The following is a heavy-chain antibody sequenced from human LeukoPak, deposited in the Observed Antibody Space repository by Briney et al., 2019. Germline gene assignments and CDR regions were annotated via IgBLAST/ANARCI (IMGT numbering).Heavy chain of an antibody. CDR3: VRGHLVGGWFKYDAFDI. Sequence: NPSETLSLTCTVSGDSISSNYWSWIRQPPGKGLEWIGYIYHSGSTNYNPSLKSRVTISIDTSKKYFSLKLSSVTAADTAVYYCVRGHLVGGWFKYDAFDIWGQGTLATVSS. CDR1: GDSISSNY. D-gene: IGHD6-19*01. V-gene: IGHV4-59*01. J-gene: IGHJ3*02. CDR2: IYHSGST.